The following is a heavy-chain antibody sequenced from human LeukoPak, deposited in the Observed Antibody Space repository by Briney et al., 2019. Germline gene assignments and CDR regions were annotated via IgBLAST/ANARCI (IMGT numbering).Heavy chain of an antibody. Sequence: ASVKVSCKASGYTFTSYYMHWVRQAPGQGLEWMGIINPSGGSTSYAQKFRGRVTMTRDTSTSTVYMELSSLRSEDTAVYYCAREAYGVPLDYWGQGTLVTVSS. V-gene: IGHV1-46*01. D-gene: IGHD3-10*01. CDR3: AREAYGVPLDY. CDR2: INPSGGST. CDR1: GYTFTSYY. J-gene: IGHJ4*02.